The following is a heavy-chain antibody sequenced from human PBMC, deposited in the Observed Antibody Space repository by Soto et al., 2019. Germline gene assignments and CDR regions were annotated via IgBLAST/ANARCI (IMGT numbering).Heavy chain of an antibody. V-gene: IGHV1-69*01. CDR3: ARDSEGVAGSRSDYYYGMDV. CDR2: IIPIFGTA. J-gene: IGHJ6*02. Sequence: QVQLVQSGAEVKKPGSSVKVSCKASGGTFSSYAISWVRQAPGQGLEWMGGIIPIFGTANYAQKFQGRVTITADESTSTAYMELSRLRSEDTAVYYCARDSEGVAGSRSDYYYGMDVWGQGTTVTVSS. D-gene: IGHD6-19*01. CDR1: GGTFSSYA.